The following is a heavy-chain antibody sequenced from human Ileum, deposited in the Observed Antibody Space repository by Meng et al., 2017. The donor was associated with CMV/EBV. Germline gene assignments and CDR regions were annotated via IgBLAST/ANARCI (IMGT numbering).Heavy chain of an antibody. CDR1: GFTFSSYW. D-gene: IGHD2-2*01. CDR3: ARVDCSSTSCYYYYYYGMDV. Sequence: GESLKISCAASGFTFSSYWMHWVRQAPGKGLVWVSRINSDGSSTSYADSVKGRFTISRDNAKNTLYLQMNSLRAEDTAVYYCARVDCSSTSCYYYYYYGMDVWGQGTTVTGAS. J-gene: IGHJ6*02. CDR2: INSDGSST. V-gene: IGHV3-74*01.